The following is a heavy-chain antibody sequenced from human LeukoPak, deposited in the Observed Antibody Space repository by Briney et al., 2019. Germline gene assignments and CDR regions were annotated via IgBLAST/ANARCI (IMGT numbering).Heavy chain of an antibody. CDR2: IIPIFGTT. CDR1: GGTFSSYG. D-gene: IGHD3-22*01. J-gene: IGHJ4*02. V-gene: IGHV1-69*06. CDR3: VEGAIYDSSGYYYRD. Sequence: GASVKVSCKASGGTFSSYGISWVRQAPGHGLEWMGGIIPIFGTTNYAQKFQGRVTITADKSTSTAYMELGSLRSEDTAVYYCVEGAIYDSSGYYYRDWGQGTLVTVSS.